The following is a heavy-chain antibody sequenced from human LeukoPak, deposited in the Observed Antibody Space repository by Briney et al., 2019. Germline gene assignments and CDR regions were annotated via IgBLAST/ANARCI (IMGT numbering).Heavy chain of an antibody. J-gene: IGHJ4*02. CDR3: ARDGDNWSPPYDY. Sequence: PGGSLRLSCAASGFTFTTYWMSWVRQAPGKGLEWVANIKQDGSEKYYVDSVKGRFTISRDNAQNSLHLQMNSLRAEDTAVYYCARDGDNWSPPYDYWGQGTLVTVSS. CDR2: IKQDGSEK. D-gene: IGHD3-3*01. V-gene: IGHV3-7*01. CDR1: GFTFTTYW.